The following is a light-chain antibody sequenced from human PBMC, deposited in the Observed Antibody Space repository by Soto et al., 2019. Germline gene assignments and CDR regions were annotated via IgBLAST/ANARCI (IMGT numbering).Light chain of an antibody. V-gene: IGKV4-1*01. CDR1: QNVLYSSNNKNY. Sequence: DIVMTQSPDSLAVSLGERATINCKSSQNVLYSSNNKNYLAWYQQKAGQPPKLLIYWASTRESGVPDRFSGGGSGTDFTPTISNLQAEDVAVYYCQQSYSTPTFGPGTKVHLK. J-gene: IGKJ3*01. CDR3: QQSYSTPT. CDR2: WAS.